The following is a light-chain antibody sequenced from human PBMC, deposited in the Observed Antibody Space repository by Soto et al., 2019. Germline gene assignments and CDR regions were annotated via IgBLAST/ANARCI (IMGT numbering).Light chain of an antibody. J-gene: IGKJ1*01. CDR2: GAS. CDR1: QSLRDTY. CDR3: QHYGSSPGT. V-gene: IGKV3-20*01. Sequence: IVLTPSPGTLSLFPGERATLSCRASQSLRDTYLAWYQQKPGQAPRLLISGASSRATGIPDRFSGAGSGTDFTLTISRLEPEDFAVYYCQHYGSSPGTFGQGTKVDIK.